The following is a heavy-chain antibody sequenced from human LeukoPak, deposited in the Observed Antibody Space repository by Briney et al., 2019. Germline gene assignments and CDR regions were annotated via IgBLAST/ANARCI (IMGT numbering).Heavy chain of an antibody. Sequence: ASVKVSCKASGYTFTTYYMNWVRQAPGQGLEWMGVINPSGGRTTYAQKFQGRVTMSRDTSTSTVYMELSSLRSEDTAVYYCAIGMTTVTAETALGFWGQGTLVTDSS. CDR1: GYTFTTYY. CDR3: AIGMTTVTAETALGF. CDR2: INPSGGRT. D-gene: IGHD4-17*01. V-gene: IGHV1-46*01. J-gene: IGHJ4*02.